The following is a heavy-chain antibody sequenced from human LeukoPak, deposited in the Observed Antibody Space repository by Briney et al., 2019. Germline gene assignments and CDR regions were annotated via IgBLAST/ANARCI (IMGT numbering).Heavy chain of an antibody. Sequence: AGSLRLSCAVSEYSVSTNDMSWVRKFPGGELEWVSIIYSGGSKFYSASAKGRIPISRAISESKLHLEMNSLRAEDTAVYYCASLRQGWWYFEFWGRGTLVTVSS. V-gene: IGHV3-53*01. D-gene: IGHD5/OR15-5a*01. CDR2: IYSGGSK. CDR1: EYSVSTND. J-gene: IGHJ2*01. CDR3: ASLRQGWWYFEF.